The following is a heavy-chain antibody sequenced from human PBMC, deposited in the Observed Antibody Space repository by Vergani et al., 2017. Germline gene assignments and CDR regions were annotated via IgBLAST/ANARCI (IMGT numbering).Heavy chain of an antibody. CDR1: GGSISSSSYY. Sequence: QLQLQESGPGLVKPSETLSLTCTVSGGSISSSSYYWGWIRQPPGKGLEWIGSIYYSGSTYYNPSLKSRVTISGDTSKHQFSLKLSSVTAADTAVYYCARVGSSSGYYYYMDVWGKGTTVTVSS. CDR2: IYYSGST. J-gene: IGHJ6*03. D-gene: IGHD6-6*01. CDR3: ARVGSSSGYYYYMDV. V-gene: IGHV4-39*07.